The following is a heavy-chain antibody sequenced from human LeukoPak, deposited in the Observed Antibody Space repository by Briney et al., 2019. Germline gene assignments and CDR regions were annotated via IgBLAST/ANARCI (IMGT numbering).Heavy chain of an antibody. CDR1: GGSISSGSYY. D-gene: IGHD4-17*01. CDR2: IYTSGST. CDR3: ARGNYGDYSGDYFDY. V-gene: IGHV4-61*02. J-gene: IGHJ4*02. Sequence: SQTLFLTCTVSGGSISSGSYYWSWIRQPARKGLEWIGRIYTSGSTNYNPSLKSRVTISVDTSKNQFSLKLSSVTAADTAVYYCARGNYGDYSGDYFDYWGQGTLVTVSS.